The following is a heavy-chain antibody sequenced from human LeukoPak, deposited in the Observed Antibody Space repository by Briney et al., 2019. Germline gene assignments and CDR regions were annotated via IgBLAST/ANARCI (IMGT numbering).Heavy chain of an antibody. CDR2: IKQDGSEK. V-gene: IGHV3-7*01. CDR1: GFTFSSYW. CDR3: ASPGSGSSYYGLWAFDY. Sequence: PGGSLRLSCAASGFTFSSYWMSWVRQAPGKGLEWVANIKQDGSEKYYVDSVKGRFTISRDNAKNSLYLQMNSLRAEDTAVYYCASPGSGSSYYGLWAFDYWGQGTLVTVSS. D-gene: IGHD1-26*01. J-gene: IGHJ4*02.